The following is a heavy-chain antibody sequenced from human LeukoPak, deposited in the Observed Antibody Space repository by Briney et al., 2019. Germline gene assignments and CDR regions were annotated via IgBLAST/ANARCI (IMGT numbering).Heavy chain of an antibody. CDR3: AREHTSGTRGLDY. D-gene: IGHD3-10*01. Sequence: SDTLSLTCAVSGYSISSGYYWGWIRHPPGKWLEWIGSIYHSGSTYYNPSLKSRVTISVDTSKNQFSLKLSSVTSADTAVYYCAREHTSGTRGLDYWGRGTLVTVSS. J-gene: IGHJ4*02. V-gene: IGHV4-38-2*02. CDR2: IYHSGST. CDR1: GYSISSGYY.